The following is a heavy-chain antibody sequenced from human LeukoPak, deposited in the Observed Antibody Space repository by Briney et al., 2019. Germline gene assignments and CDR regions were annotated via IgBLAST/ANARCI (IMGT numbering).Heavy chain of an antibody. CDR3: ARTGIEDWFDP. J-gene: IGHJ5*02. CDR1: GASISRSGYY. CDR2: INHSGST. Sequence: SETLSLTCTVSGASISRSGYYWSWIRQPPGKGLEWIGEINHSGSTNYNPSLKSRVTISVDTSKNQFSLKLSSVTAADTAVYYCARTGIEDWFDPWGQGTLVTVSS. V-gene: IGHV4-39*07. D-gene: IGHD6-13*01.